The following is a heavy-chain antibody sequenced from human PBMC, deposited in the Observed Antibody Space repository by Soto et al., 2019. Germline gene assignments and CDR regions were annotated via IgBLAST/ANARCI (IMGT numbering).Heavy chain of an antibody. CDR1: GYTFTSYG. D-gene: IGHD6-19*01. V-gene: IGHV1-18*01. CDR2: ISDYNGNT. Sequence: QVQLVQSGAEVKKPGASVKVSCKASGYTFTSYGISWVRQAPGQGLEWMGWISDYNGNTNYAPKLQGRDTMTTDTSTSTAYMALRSLRSDDTAVYYCARRIAVAGTMSTDYWGQGTLVTVSS. CDR3: ARRIAVAGTMSTDY. J-gene: IGHJ4*02.